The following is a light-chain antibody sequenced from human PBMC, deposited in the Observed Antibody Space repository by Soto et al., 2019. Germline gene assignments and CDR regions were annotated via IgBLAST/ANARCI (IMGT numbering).Light chain of an antibody. CDR3: SSYTSSSTGV. CDR1: SSDVGSYNR. J-gene: IGLJ3*02. CDR2: EVS. Sequence: QSALTQPPSVSGSPGQSVTISCTGTSSDVGSYNRVSWYQQSPGTAPKLMIYEVSNRPSGVPDRFSGSKSGNTASLTISGLQAEDEADYYCSSYTSSSTGVFGGGTKLTVL. V-gene: IGLV2-18*02.